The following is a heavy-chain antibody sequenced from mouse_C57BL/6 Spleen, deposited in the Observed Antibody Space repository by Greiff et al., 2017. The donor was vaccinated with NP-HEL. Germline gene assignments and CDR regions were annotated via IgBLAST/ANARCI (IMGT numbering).Heavy chain of an antibody. J-gene: IGHJ3*01. CDR1: GYTFTSYW. D-gene: IGHD2-2*01. Sequence: QVQLQQPGAELVRPGSSVKLSCKASGYTFTSYWMHWVKQRPIQGLEWIGNIDPSDSETHYNQKFKDKATLTVDKSSSTAYMQLSSLTSEDSAVYYGAIYYGYDGFAYWGQGTLVTVSA. CDR2: IDPSDSET. V-gene: IGHV1-52*01. CDR3: AIYYGYDGFAY.